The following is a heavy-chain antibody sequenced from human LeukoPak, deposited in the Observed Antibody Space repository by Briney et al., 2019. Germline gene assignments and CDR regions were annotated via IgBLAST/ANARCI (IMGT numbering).Heavy chain of an antibody. J-gene: IGHJ4*02. CDR2: INSDGSAT. CDR1: GFPFSSYW. D-gene: IGHD5-18*01. Sequence: GGSLRLSCAASGFPFSSYWMHWVRHVPGKGLLWVSRINSDGSATIYADSVRGRFTISRDNSKNTLYLQMNSLRAEDTAVYYCAKDGNSYGYHYFDYWGQGTLVTVSS. V-gene: IGHV3-74*01. CDR3: AKDGNSYGYHYFDY.